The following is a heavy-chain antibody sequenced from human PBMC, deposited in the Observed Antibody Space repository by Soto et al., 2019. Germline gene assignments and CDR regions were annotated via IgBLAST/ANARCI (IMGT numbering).Heavy chain of an antibody. CDR3: ARDFTPGILLQGRNWFDP. CDR1: GYSVSSNSAA. V-gene: IGHV6-1*01. J-gene: IGHJ5*02. Sequence: PSQTLSLTGAISGYSVSSNSAALNWIRQSPSRGLEWLGRTYYRSKWYNDYAVSVKSRITINPDTSKNQFSLQLNSVTPEDTAVYYCARDFTPGILLQGRNWFDPWGQGTPVTVSS. CDR2: TYYRSKWYN. D-gene: IGHD6-13*01.